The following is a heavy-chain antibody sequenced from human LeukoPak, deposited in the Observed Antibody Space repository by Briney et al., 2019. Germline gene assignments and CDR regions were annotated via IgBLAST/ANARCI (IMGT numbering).Heavy chain of an antibody. Sequence: ASVKVSCKVSGYTLTELSMHWVRQAPGKGLEWMGGFDPEDGGTIYAQKFQGRVTMTEDTSTDTAYMELSSLRSEDTAVYYCATDNLRAARPFDYWGQGTLVTVSS. J-gene: IGHJ4*02. CDR1: GYTLTELS. V-gene: IGHV1-24*01. CDR2: FDPEDGGT. D-gene: IGHD6-6*01. CDR3: ATDNLRAARPFDY.